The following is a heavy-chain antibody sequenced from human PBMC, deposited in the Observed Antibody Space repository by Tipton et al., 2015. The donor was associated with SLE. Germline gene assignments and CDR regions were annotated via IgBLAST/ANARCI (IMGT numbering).Heavy chain of an antibody. D-gene: IGHD6-19*01. Sequence: TLSLTCTVSGGSISSYYWSWIRQPPGKGLEWIGYIYYSGSTYYNPSLKSRVTISVDTSKNHFSLRLSSVTAADTAVYYCARGPEQWLVNPHYFDYWGQGTLVTVSS. CDR3: ARGPEQWLVNPHYFDY. J-gene: IGHJ4*02. V-gene: IGHV4-30-4*01. CDR2: IYYSGST. CDR1: GGSISSYY.